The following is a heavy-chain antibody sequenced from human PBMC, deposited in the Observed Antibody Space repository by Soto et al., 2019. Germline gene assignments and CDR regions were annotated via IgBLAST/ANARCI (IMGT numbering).Heavy chain of an antibody. CDR2: INHSGST. CDR3: ARGWLENGIAAAGTDFDY. CDR1: GGSFSGYY. J-gene: IGHJ4*02. Sequence: KPSETLSLTCAVYGGSFSGYYWSWIRQPPGKGLEWIGEINHSGSTNYNPSLKSRVTISVDTSKNQFSLKLSSVTAADTAVYYCARGWLENGIAAAGTDFDYWGQGTLVTVSS. V-gene: IGHV4-34*01. D-gene: IGHD6-13*01.